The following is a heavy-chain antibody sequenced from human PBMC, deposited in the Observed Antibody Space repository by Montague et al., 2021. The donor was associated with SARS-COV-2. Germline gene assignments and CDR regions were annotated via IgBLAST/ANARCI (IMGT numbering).Heavy chain of an antibody. V-gene: IGHV3-48*03. J-gene: IGHJ6*02. CDR2: ISSSGYTI. D-gene: IGHD5-12*01. CDR3: VRIRPWLRSTGLMDV. Sequence: SLRLSCAASGFTFSSYEMNWVRQAPGKGLEWVSYISSSGYTIYYADSVKGRFTISRDNAKNSLYLQMNSLRAEDTAVYYCVRIRPWLRSTGLMDVWGQGTTVTVSS. CDR1: GFTFSSYE.